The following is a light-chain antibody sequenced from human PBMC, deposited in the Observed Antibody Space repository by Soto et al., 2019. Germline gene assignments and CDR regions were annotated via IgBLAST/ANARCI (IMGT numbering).Light chain of an antibody. CDR3: SSYTSFSTLV. CDR1: SSDVGGYNY. CDR2: EVS. Sequence: QSVLTQPASVSGSRGQAIIISCTGSSSDVGGYNYVSWYQQHPGKAPKLMIYEVSNRPSGVSNRFSGSKSGNTASLSISGLQAEDEADYYCSSYTSFSTLVFGGGTKGTVL. V-gene: IGLV2-14*01. J-gene: IGLJ2*01.